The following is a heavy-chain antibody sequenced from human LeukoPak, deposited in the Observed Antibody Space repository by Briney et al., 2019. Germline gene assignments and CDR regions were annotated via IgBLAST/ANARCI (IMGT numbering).Heavy chain of an antibody. Sequence: GESLKISCKGSGYSFTSYWIGWVRQMPGKGLEWMVIIYPGDSDTRYSPSFQGQVTISADKSISTAYLQWSSLKASDTAMYYCARLPLYSSNPEEAFDIWGQGTMVTVSS. V-gene: IGHV5-51*01. CDR3: ARLPLYSSNPEEAFDI. D-gene: IGHD6-13*01. J-gene: IGHJ3*02. CDR1: GYSFTSYW. CDR2: IYPGDSDT.